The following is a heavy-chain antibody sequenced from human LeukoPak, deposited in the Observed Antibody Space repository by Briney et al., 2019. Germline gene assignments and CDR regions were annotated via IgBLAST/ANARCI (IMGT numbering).Heavy chain of an antibody. CDR3: ASGHSGERGYSGYDTPPFDY. Sequence: SETLSLTCAVYGVSFSGYYWSWIRQPPGKGLEWIGEINHSGSTNYNPSLKSRVTISVDPSKNQFSLKLSSVTAADTAVYYCASGHSGERGYSGYDTPPFDYWGQGTLVTVSS. D-gene: IGHD5-12*01. CDR1: GVSFSGYY. J-gene: IGHJ4*02. CDR2: INHSGST. V-gene: IGHV4-34*01.